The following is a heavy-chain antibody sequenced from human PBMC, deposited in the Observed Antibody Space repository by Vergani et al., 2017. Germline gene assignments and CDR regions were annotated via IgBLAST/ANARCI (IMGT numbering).Heavy chain of an antibody. CDR3: AREASKHAAAGYYYYGMDV. V-gene: IGHV3-66*01. CDR2: IYSGGST. Sequence: EVQLVESGGGLVQPGGSLRLSCAASGFTVSSNYMSWVRQAPGKGLEWVSVIYSGGSTYYADSVKGRFTISRDNSKNTLYLQMNSLRAEDTAVYYCAREASKHAAAGYYYYGMDVCGQGTTVTVSS. CDR1: GFTVSSNY. D-gene: IGHD6-13*01. J-gene: IGHJ6*02.